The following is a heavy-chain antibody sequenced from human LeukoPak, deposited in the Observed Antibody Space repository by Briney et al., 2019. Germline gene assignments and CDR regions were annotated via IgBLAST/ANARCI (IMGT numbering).Heavy chain of an antibody. D-gene: IGHD2-15*01. CDR3: AKEEDDRGDY. Sequence: GGSLRLSCAASGFTFSSYWMSWVRQAPGKGLEWVAVISYDGSNKYYADSVKGRFTISRDNSKNTLYLQMNSLRAEDTAVYYCAKEEDDRGDYWGQGTLVTVSS. J-gene: IGHJ4*02. CDR2: ISYDGSNK. CDR1: GFTFSSYW. V-gene: IGHV3-30*18.